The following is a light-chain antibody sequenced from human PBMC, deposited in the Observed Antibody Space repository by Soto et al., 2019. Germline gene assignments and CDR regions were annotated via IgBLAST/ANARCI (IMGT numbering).Light chain of an antibody. V-gene: IGLV2-8*01. CDR1: SSDVGGYDY. J-gene: IGLJ1*01. CDR2: DVT. CDR3: SSYAGTHIV. Sequence: QSVLTQPPSASGSPGQSVTISCTGTSSDVGGYDYVSWYQQHPGKAPKLMIYDVTKRPSGVPDRFSGSKSANTASLTVSGLQAEDEADYYCSSYAGTHIVFGTGTKVPS.